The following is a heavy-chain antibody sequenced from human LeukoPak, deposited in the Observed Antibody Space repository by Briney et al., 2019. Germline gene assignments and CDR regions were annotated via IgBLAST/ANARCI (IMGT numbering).Heavy chain of an antibody. CDR1: GFTFSSYA. V-gene: IGHV3-23*01. CDR2: ISGTGGST. J-gene: IGHJ4*02. CDR3: VRDAPYSHFDY. Sequence: GGSLRLSCAASGFTFSSYAMSWVRQAPGKGLEWVSVISGTGGSTYYADSVKGRFAISRDNSKNTLFLQLNSLRVEDMAVYYCVRDAPYSHFDYWGQGTLVTVSS. D-gene: IGHD4-11*01.